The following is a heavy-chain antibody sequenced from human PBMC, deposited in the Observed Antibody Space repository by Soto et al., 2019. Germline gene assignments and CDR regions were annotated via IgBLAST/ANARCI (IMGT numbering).Heavy chain of an antibody. D-gene: IGHD1-26*01. CDR1: GYTLTRYS. V-gene: IGHV1-3*01. Sequence: PVKGACKASGYTLTRYSIHWGRQATGQRLEWMGWINAGIGTTNYAQKFQGRVTITADTSTSTAYMELSSLRSEDTAVYYCARSRVSPLYSGSCFDYWGQGTLVTVSS. CDR2: INAGIGTT. CDR3: ARSRVSPLYSGSCFDY. J-gene: IGHJ4*02.